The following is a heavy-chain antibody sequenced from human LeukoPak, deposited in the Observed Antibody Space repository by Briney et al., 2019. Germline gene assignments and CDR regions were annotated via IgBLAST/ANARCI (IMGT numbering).Heavy chain of an antibody. J-gene: IGHJ4*02. Sequence: GGSLRLSCVASGFTFSDYYMSWIRQAPGKGLEWVSYISGSDGTIKYADSVKGRFTISGDNAKNSLYLQMNSLRVEDTAVYYCAREFTQRDYWGQGTLVTVSS. CDR3: AREFTQRDY. CDR1: GFTFSDYY. V-gene: IGHV3-11*01. CDR2: ISGSDGTI.